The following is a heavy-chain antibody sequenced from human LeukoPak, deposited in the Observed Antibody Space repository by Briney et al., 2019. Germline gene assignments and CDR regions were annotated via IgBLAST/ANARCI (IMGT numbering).Heavy chain of an antibody. J-gene: IGHJ2*01. CDR2: IIPILGIA. CDR3: ATGVTTPLYWYFDL. V-gene: IGHV1-69*04. CDR1: GGTFSSYA. D-gene: IGHD4-17*01. Sequence: VASVKASCKASGGTFSSYAISWVRQAPGQGLEWMGRIIPILGIAIYAQKFQGRVTMTEDTSTDTAYMELSSLRSEDTAVYYCATGVTTPLYWYFDLWGRGTLVTVSS.